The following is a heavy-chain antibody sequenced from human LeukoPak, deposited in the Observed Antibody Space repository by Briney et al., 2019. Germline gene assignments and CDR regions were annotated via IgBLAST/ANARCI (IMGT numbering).Heavy chain of an antibody. D-gene: IGHD3-10*01. CDR3: ARGITMVYFDY. V-gene: IGHV4-30-2*01. CDR1: GGSISSGGYS. J-gene: IGHJ4*02. Sequence: SQTLSLTCAVSGGSISSGGYSWSWIRQPPGKGLEWIGYIYHSGSTYYNPSLKSRVTISVDRPKNQFSLKLSSVTAADTAVYYCARGITMVYFDYWGQGTLVTVSS. CDR2: IYHSGST.